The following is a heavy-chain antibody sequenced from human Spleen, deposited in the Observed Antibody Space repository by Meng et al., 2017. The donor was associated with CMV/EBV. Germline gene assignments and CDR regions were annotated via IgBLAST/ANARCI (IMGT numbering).Heavy chain of an antibody. CDR3: ARDFDN. CDR1: GFIFSTYT. CDR2: ISSSSGYI. Sequence: GESLKISCEASGFIFSTYTMNWVRQAPGKGLEWAASISSSSGYIYYEDSVKGRFTITRDNAKNSLFLQMNGLRAEDTAVYYCARDFDNWGQGILVTVSS. V-gene: IGHV3-21*01. J-gene: IGHJ4*02.